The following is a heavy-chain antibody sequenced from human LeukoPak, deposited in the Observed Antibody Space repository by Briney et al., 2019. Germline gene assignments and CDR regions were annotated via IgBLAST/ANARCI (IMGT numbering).Heavy chain of an antibody. CDR2: INSDGSST. V-gene: IGHV3-74*01. CDR1: GFSFSNYW. D-gene: IGHD5-18*01. CDR3: ARDLSGITGYTYGRGIDY. J-gene: IGHJ4*02. Sequence: DPGGSLRLSCAASGFSFSNYWMHWVRQAPGKGLVWVSRINSDGSSTTYADSVKGRFTISRDNAKTSLYLQMNSLRAEDTAVYYCARDLSGITGYTYGRGIDYWGQGTLVTVSS.